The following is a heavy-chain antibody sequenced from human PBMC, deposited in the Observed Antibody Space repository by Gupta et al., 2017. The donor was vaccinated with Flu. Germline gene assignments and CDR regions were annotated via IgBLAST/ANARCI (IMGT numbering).Heavy chain of an antibody. CDR2: ISSFSSYI. V-gene: IGHV3-21*01. CDR3: ARDVATRLSYYYSYMDV. Sequence: EVQLVESGGGLVKPGGSLRLSCAASGFTFNTYSMTWVRQAPGKGLEWVSSISSFSSYIYYADSVKGRFNISRDNAKNSLYLQMNSLRAEDTAVYYWARDVATRLSYYYSYMDVWGKGTTVTVSS. CDR1: GFTFNTYS. J-gene: IGHJ6*03. D-gene: IGHD2-2*01.